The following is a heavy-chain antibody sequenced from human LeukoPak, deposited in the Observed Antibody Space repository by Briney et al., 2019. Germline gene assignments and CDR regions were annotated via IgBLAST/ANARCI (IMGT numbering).Heavy chain of an antibody. CDR2: INHSGST. CDR1: GGSFSGYY. Sequence: SETLSLTCAVYGGSFSGYYWSWIRQPPGKGLEWIGEINHSGSTNYNPSLKSRVTISVDTSKNQFSLKLRSVTAADTAVYYCARVTGYVIEDYFDYWGQGTLVTVSS. D-gene: IGHD3-22*01. CDR3: ARVTGYVIEDYFDY. V-gene: IGHV4-34*01. J-gene: IGHJ4*02.